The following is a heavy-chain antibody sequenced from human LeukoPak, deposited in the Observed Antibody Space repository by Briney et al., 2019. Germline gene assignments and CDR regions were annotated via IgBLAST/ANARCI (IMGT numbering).Heavy chain of an antibody. CDR2: INTDGSST. CDR3: AKPGGSGSYPKGGFDY. CDR1: GFTFSSYW. J-gene: IGHJ4*02. D-gene: IGHD3-10*01. V-gene: IGHV3-74*01. Sequence: GGSLRLSCAASGFTFSSYWMHWVRQAPGKGLVWVSRINTDGSSTSYADSVKGRFTISRDNSKNTLYLQMNSLRAEDTAVYYCAKPGGSGSYPKGGFDYWGQGTLVTVSS.